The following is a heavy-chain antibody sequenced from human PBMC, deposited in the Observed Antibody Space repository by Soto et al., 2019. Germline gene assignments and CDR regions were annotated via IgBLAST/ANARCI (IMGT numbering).Heavy chain of an antibody. Sequence: SSETLSLTCAVYGGSFSGYYWSWIRQPPGKGLEWIGEINHSGSTNYNPSLKSRVTISVDTSKNQFSLKLSSVTAADTAVYYCARGGVTMVRGVIRKFDYWGQGTLVTVSS. CDR1: GGSFSGYY. V-gene: IGHV4-34*01. CDR3: ARGGVTMVRGVIRKFDY. D-gene: IGHD3-10*01. CDR2: INHSGST. J-gene: IGHJ4*02.